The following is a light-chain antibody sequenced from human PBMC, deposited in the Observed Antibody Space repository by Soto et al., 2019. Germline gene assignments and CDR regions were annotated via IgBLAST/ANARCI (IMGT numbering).Light chain of an antibody. CDR1: NKVVGGYNY. J-gene: IGLJ1*01. V-gene: IGLV2-11*01. CDR3: CSYAGSYTYV. CDR2: DVS. Sequence: SSPTQPRSVSGAPGQSVTISCTGNNKVVGGYNYVSWYQQHPGKAPKLMIYDVSKRPSGVPDRFSGSKSGNTASLTISGLQAEDEADYYCCSYAGSYTYVFGTGTKVTVL.